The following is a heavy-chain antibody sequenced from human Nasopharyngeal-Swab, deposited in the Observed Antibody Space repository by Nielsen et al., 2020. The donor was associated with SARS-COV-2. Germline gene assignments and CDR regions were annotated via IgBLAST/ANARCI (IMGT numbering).Heavy chain of an antibody. V-gene: IGHV3-7*01. D-gene: IGHD6-13*01. Sequence: GESLKISCAASGFTFSSHWMSWVRQAPGKGLEWVANIKQDGSEKYYVDSVKGRFTISRDNAKNSLYLQMNSLRAEDTAVYYCAARYSSSWWDAFDIWGQGTMVTVSS. CDR2: IKQDGSEK. J-gene: IGHJ3*02. CDR1: GFTFSSHW. CDR3: AARYSSSWWDAFDI.